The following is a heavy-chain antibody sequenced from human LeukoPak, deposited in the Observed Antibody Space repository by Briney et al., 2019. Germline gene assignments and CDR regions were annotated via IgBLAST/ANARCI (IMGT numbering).Heavy chain of an antibody. CDR2: IYYTGST. V-gene: IGHV4-59*01. Sequence: SETLSLTCTVSGGSISSYYWSSIRQPPGKGLEWIGYIYYTGSTNYNPSLKSRVTISVDTSKNQFSLKLSSVTAADTAVYYCARSSSWYAWFDPWGQGALVTVSS. CDR3: ARSSSWYAWFDP. D-gene: IGHD6-13*01. J-gene: IGHJ5*02. CDR1: GGSISSYY.